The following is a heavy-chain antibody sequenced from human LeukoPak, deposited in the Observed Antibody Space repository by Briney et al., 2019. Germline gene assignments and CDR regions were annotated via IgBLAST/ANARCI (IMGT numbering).Heavy chain of an antibody. J-gene: IGHJ5*02. CDR2: IYHSGST. D-gene: IGHD3-10*01. Sequence: SQTLSLTCAVAGGAISSGGYSWSWIRQPPGKGLEWIGYIYHSGSTYYNPSLKSRVTISVDRSKNQFSLKLSSVTAADTAVYYCARARYPMVRGVNWFDPWGQGTLVTVSS. V-gene: IGHV4-30-2*01. CDR1: GGAISSGGYS. CDR3: ARARYPMVRGVNWFDP.